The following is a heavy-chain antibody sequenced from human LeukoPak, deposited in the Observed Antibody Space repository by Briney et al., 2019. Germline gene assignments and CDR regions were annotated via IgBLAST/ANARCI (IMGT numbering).Heavy chain of an antibody. V-gene: IGHV3-21*01. CDR2: ITSSSSYI. CDR1: GFTFSSYS. J-gene: IGHJ4*02. CDR3: ARGSYNSGWLIDY. D-gene: IGHD6-19*01. Sequence: GGSLRLSCAASGFTFSSYSMNWVRQAPGEGLEWVSSITSSSSYIYYAGSVKGRFTISRDTAKNSLYLQMNSLRAEDTAVYYCARGSYNSGWLIDYWGQGTLVTVSS.